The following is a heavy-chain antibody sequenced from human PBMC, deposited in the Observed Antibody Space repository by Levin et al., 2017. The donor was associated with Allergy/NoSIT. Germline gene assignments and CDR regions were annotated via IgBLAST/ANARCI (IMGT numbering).Heavy chain of an antibody. CDR1: GGSISSYY. D-gene: IGHD6-19*01. Sequence: SETLSLTCTVSGGSISSYYWSWIRQPPGKGLEWIGYIYYSGSTNYNPSLKSRVTISVDTSKNQFSLKLSSVTAADTAVYYCARATVAGESYYMDVWGKGTTVTVSS. J-gene: IGHJ6*03. V-gene: IGHV4-59*01. CDR2: IYYSGST. CDR3: ARATVAGESYYMDV.